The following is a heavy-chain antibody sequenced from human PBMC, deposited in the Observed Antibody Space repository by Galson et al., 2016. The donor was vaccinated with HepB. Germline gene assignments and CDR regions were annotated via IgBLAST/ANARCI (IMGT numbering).Heavy chain of an antibody. D-gene: IGHD5-24*01. CDR3: SSVRTQMASTYYFEK. V-gene: IGHV4-31*03. CDR1: GGSIRIGGYY. Sequence: TLSLTCSVSGGSIRIGGYYWSWLRQLPGKGLEWMGFVFYSGSAYYNPSLKSRASISIDTSKNQFSLNLNSVTAADKAVYFCSSVRTQMASTYYFEKWGQGTLVSVSS. J-gene: IGHJ4*02. CDR2: VFYSGSA.